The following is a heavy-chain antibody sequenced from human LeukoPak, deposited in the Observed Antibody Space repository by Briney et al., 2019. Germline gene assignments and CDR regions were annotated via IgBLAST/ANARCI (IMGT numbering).Heavy chain of an antibody. CDR2: INTDGSST. V-gene: IGHV3-74*01. CDR1: GFTFSSYW. D-gene: IGHD3-3*01. Sequence: GGSLRLSCAASGFTFSSYWMHWVRQAPGKGLVWVSRINTDGSSTSYADSVKGRFTISRDNSKSTLYLQMNSLRAEDTAVYYCARGGLRSQEYYFDYWGQGTLVTVSS. J-gene: IGHJ4*02. CDR3: ARGGLRSQEYYFDY.